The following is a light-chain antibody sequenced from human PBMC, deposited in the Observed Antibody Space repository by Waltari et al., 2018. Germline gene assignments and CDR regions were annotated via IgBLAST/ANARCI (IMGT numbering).Light chain of an antibody. J-gene: IGKJ4*01. Sequence: DIVMTQSPATLAVSLGERATINCKSSQSVFHRTHHKNYLAWYQQTPGQPPTLPLYWASTPESVLPHRSSCRRSGTYFTLTITSLQAEDVAVYYCQQHYSPLITFGVVTKLEF. V-gene: IGKV4-1*01. CDR1: QSVFHRTHHKNY. CDR3: QQHYSPLIT. CDR2: WAS.